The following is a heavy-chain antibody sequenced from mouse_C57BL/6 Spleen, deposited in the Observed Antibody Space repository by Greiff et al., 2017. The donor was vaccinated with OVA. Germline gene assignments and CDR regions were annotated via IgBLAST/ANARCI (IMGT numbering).Heavy chain of an antibody. CDR1: GYTFTSYW. CDR2: INPSNGGT. V-gene: IGHV1-53*01. D-gene: IGHD2-1*01. J-gene: IGHJ2*01. CDR3: ARLGSNYGNYFDY. Sequence: QVQLQQPGTELVKPGASVKLSCKASGYTFTSYWMHWVKQRPVQGLEWIGNINPSNGGTNYNEKFKSKATLTVDKSSSTAYMQLSSLTSEDSAVYYCARLGSNYGNYFDYWGQGTTLTVSS.